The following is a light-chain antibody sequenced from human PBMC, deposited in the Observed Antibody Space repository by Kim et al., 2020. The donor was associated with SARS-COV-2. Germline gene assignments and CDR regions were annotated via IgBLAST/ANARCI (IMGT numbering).Light chain of an antibody. CDR1: QGINNY. Sequence: IQLTQSPSSLSASVEDRVTITCRASQGINNYLAWYHQEPGKAPKLLVNGVSGFRSGVPPRFSGSGSGTDFTLTITSLQPEDSGTYYCQQLYGYPITFGQGTRLEIK. V-gene: IGKV1-9*01. J-gene: IGKJ5*01. CDR2: GVS. CDR3: QQLYGYPIT.